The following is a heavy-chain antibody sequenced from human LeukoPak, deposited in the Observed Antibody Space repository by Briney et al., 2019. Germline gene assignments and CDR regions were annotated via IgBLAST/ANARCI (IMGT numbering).Heavy chain of an antibody. CDR2: INPNSGGT. Sequence: ASVKVSCKASGYTFTGYYMHWVRQAPGQGLEWMGWINPNSGGTNYAQKFQGRVTMTRDTSISTAYMELSRLRSDDTAVYYCARGRTAAGIYYFDYWGQGTLVTVSS. D-gene: IGHD6-13*01. CDR3: ARGRTAAGIYYFDY. J-gene: IGHJ4*02. CDR1: GYTFTGYY. V-gene: IGHV1-2*02.